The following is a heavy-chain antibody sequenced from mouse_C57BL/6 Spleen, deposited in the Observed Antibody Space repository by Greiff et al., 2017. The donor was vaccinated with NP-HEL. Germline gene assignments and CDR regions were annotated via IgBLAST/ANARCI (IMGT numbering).Heavy chain of an antibody. Sequence: VQRVESGPGLVQPSQSLSITCTVSGFSLTSYGVHWVRQSPGKGLEWLGVIWSGGSTDYNAAFISRLSISKDNSKSQVFFKMNSLQADDTAIYYCARSDYYGSSYEAYWGQGTLVTVSA. J-gene: IGHJ3*01. CDR3: ARSDYYGSSYEAY. V-gene: IGHV2-2*01. CDR1: GFSLTSYG. CDR2: IWSGGST. D-gene: IGHD1-1*01.